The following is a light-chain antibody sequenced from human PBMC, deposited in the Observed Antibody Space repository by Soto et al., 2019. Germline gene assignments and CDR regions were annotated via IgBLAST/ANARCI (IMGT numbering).Light chain of an antibody. CDR1: SIETYS. V-gene: IGLV3-21*02. Sequence: SYELTQPPSVSVAPGQTVSISCGGASIETYSVHWYLLKPGQAPLLVIYDDDDRPSWIPGRFSGSTSGNTATLTISRVEAGDEADYYCQVWDTSGDRQVFGGGTKVTVL. CDR2: DDD. J-gene: IGLJ2*01. CDR3: QVWDTSGDRQV.